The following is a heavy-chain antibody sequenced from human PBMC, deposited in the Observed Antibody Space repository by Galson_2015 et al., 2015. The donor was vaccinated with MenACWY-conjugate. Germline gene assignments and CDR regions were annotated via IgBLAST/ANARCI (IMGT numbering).Heavy chain of an antibody. CDR1: GFTFSSYG. Sequence: SLRLSCAASGFTFSSYGMHWVRQAPGKGLEWVAVISYDGSNKYYADSVKGRFTISRDNSKNTLYLQMNSLRAEDTAVYYCAKEGEGWNYVFDYWGQGTLVTVSS. CDR2: ISYDGSNK. CDR3: AKEGEGWNYVFDY. J-gene: IGHJ4*02. D-gene: IGHD1-7*01. V-gene: IGHV3-30*18.